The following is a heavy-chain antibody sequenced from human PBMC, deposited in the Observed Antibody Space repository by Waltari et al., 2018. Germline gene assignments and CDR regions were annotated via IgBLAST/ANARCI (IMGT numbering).Heavy chain of an antibody. CDR3: VRLEDCSGPGGNCYSGDSFALDV. V-gene: IGHV4-4*07. CDR1: GGSIISYS. J-gene: IGHJ6*02. CDR2: ISPGATP. Sequence: QVQLQESGPGLVKPSETLSLTCTVSGGSIISYSWTWNRQPSRKGLEWIGRISPGATPYYNPSLQTRIMMSVDTSQNQFSLKLSSVTAADTAVYYCVRLEDCSGPGGNCYSGDSFALDVWGQGTAVTVSS. D-gene: IGHD2-8*02.